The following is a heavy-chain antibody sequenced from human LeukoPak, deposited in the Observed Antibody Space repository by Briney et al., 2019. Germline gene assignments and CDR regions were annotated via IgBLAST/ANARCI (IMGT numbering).Heavy chain of an antibody. Sequence: PGGSLRLSCAASGFTFSSYSMNWVRQAPGKGLEWVSSINSRSTYIFYADSVMGRFTISRDNAKNSLFLQMNSLRAEDTAVYYCARDETNGFDSWGQGTLVTVSS. V-gene: IGHV3-21*01. CDR2: INSRSTYI. D-gene: IGHD1-14*01. CDR3: ARDETNGFDS. CDR1: GFTFSSYS. J-gene: IGHJ5*01.